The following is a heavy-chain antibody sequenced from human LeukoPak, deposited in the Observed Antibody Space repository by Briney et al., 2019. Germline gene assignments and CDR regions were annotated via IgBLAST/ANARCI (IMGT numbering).Heavy chain of an antibody. J-gene: IGHJ4*02. CDR2: ISSSSSYI. Sequence: GGSLRLSCAASGFTVSSNYMSWVRQAPGKGLEWVSSISSSSSYIYYADSVKGRFTISRDNAKNSLYLQMNSLRAEDTAVYYCARVGSEGGFDYWGQGTLVTVSS. CDR3: ARVGSEGGFDY. V-gene: IGHV3-21*01. D-gene: IGHD2-15*01. CDR1: GFTVSSNY.